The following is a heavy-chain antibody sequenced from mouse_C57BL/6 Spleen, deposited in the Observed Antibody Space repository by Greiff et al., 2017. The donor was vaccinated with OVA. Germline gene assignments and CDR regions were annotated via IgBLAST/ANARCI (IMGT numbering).Heavy chain of an antibody. D-gene: IGHD2-3*01. V-gene: IGHV1-52*01. CDR2: IDPSDSET. CDR3: ARKGYDGYLDY. Sequence: VQLQQPGAELVRPGSSVKLSCKASGYTFTSYWMHWVKQRPIQGLEWIGNIDPSDSETHYNQKFKDKATLTVDKSSSTAYMQLSSLTSEDSAVYYCARKGYDGYLDYWGQGTTLTVSS. J-gene: IGHJ2*01. CDR1: GYTFTSYW.